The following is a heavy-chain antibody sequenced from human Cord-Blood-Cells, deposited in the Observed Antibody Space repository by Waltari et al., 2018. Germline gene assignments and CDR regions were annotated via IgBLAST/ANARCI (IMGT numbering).Heavy chain of an antibody. CDR3: AKDQSRGAAGYFDY. CDR1: GFTFSSYG. Sequence: QVQLVESGGGVVQPGRSLRLSCAASGFTFSSYGMHWVRQAPGKGLEWVAGISYDGSNKYYADSVKGRFTISRDNSKNTLYLQMNSLRAEDTAVYYCAKDQSRGAAGYFDYWGQGTLVTVSS. J-gene: IGHJ4*02. V-gene: IGHV3-30*18. D-gene: IGHD6-13*01. CDR2: ISYDGSNK.